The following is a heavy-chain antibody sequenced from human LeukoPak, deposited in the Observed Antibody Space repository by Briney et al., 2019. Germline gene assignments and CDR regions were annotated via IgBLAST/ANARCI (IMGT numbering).Heavy chain of an antibody. D-gene: IGHD6-19*01. CDR2: IFSGGNT. CDR1: GFTVSNNY. V-gene: IGHV3-66*01. CDR3: ARDRSEQWLVKNDY. J-gene: IGHJ4*02. Sequence: PGGSLRLSCAASGFTVSNNYMTWVRQAPGKGLEWVSVIFSGGNTFYADSVKGRFTISRDNAKNSLYLQMNSLRAEDTAVYYCARDRSEQWLVKNDYWGQGTLVTVSS.